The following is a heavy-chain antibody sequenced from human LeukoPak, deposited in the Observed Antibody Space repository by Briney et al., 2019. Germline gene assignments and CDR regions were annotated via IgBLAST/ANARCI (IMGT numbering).Heavy chain of an antibody. CDR3: ARGGFDSSGWYIDY. D-gene: IGHD6-19*01. CDR2: IGTAGDT. CDR1: GFTFSSYD. J-gene: IGHJ4*02. V-gene: IGHV3-13*01. Sequence: PGGSLRLSCAASGFTFSSYDMHWVRQATGEGLEWVSAIGTAGDTYYPGSVKGRFTISRENAKNSLYLQMNSLRAGDTAVYYCARGGFDSSGWYIDYWGQGTLVTVSS.